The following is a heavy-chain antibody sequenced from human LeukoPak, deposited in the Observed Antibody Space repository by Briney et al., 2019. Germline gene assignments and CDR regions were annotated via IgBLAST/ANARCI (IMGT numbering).Heavy chain of an antibody. CDR3: AELGITMIGGV. J-gene: IGHJ6*04. CDR2: ISSSGSTI. CDR1: GFTFSSYE. V-gene: IGHV3-48*03. D-gene: IGHD3-10*02. Sequence: GSLRLSCAASGFTFSSYEMNWVRPAPGKGLEWVSYISSSGSTIYYADSVKGRFTISRDNAKNSLYLQMNNLRAEDTAVYYYAELGITMIGGVWGKGTTVTISS.